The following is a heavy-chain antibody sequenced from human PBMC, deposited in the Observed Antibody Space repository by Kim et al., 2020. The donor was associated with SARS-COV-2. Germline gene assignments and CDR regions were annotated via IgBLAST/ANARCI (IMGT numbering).Heavy chain of an antibody. CDR2: ISWNSGSI. J-gene: IGHJ4*02. V-gene: IGHV3-9*01. CDR1: GFTFDDYA. CDR3: AKELRGYSYGYLDY. D-gene: IGHD5-18*01. Sequence: GGSLRLSCAASGFTFDDYAMHWVRQAPGKGLEWVSGISWNSGSIGYADSVKGRLTISRDNAKNSLYLQMNSLRAEDTALYYCAKELRGYSYGYLDYWGQGTLVTVSS.